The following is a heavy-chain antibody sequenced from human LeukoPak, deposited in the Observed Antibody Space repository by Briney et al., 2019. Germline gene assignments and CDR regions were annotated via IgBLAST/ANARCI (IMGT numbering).Heavy chain of an antibody. Sequence: ASVKVSCKASGYTFTGYYMHWVRQAPGQGLEWMGWINPNSGGTNYAQKFQGRVTMTRDTSISTAYMELSRLRSDDTAVYYCARDWHCSGGSCYSDWFDPWGQGTLVTVPS. D-gene: IGHD2-15*01. CDR2: INPNSGGT. CDR3: ARDWHCSGGSCYSDWFDP. CDR1: GYTFTGYY. J-gene: IGHJ5*02. V-gene: IGHV1-2*02.